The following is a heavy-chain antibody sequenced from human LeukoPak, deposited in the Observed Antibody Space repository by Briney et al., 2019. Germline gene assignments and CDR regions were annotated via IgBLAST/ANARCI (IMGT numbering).Heavy chain of an antibody. CDR2: IYYSGST. Sequence: SETLSLTCTVSGGSISSYYWSWIRRPPGKGLEWIGYIYYSGSTNYNPSLKSRVTISVDTSKNQFSLKLSSVTAADTAVYYCARVPDSSPRDGMDVWGQGTTVTVSS. J-gene: IGHJ6*02. D-gene: IGHD3-22*01. V-gene: IGHV4-59*12. CDR3: ARVPDSSPRDGMDV. CDR1: GGSISSYY.